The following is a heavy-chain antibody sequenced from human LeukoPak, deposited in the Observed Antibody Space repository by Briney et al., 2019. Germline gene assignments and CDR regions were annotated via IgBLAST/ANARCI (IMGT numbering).Heavy chain of an antibody. CDR1: GFTFSGYG. CDR2: IRYDGSNR. CDR3: AKDKGWELRNTGYFDY. V-gene: IGHV3-30*02. J-gene: IGHJ4*02. Sequence: PGGSLRLSFAASGFTFSGYGTHWVRQAPGKGLEWVAFIRYDGSNRYYADSVKGRFTISRDNSKNTLYLQMNSLRTEDTAVYYCAKDKGWELRNTGYFDYWGLGTLVTVSS. D-gene: IGHD1-26*01.